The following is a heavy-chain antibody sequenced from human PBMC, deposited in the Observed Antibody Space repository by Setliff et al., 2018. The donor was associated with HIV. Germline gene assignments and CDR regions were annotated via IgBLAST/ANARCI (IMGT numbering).Heavy chain of an antibody. CDR2: MYYSGST. CDR1: GGSISSSSYY. D-gene: IGHD3-10*01. J-gene: IGHJ4*02. CDR3: ARVKSGSLGGYVDY. V-gene: IGHV4-39*07. Sequence: SETLSLTCTVTGGSISSSSYYWGWIRQPPGKGLEWIGSMYYSGSTYYSPSLKSRVTMSVDTSKNQFSLKLSSVTAADTAVYYCARVKSGSLGGYVDYWGQGTLVTV.